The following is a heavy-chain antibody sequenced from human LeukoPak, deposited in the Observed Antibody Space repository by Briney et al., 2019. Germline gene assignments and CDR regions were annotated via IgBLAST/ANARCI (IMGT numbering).Heavy chain of an antibody. CDR3: ARASPDYGDYSEIFFDP. CDR2: INSDGSST. CDR1: GFTFSSYW. Sequence: GGSLRLSCAASGFTFSSYWMHWVRQASGKGLVWVSRINSDGSSTSYADSVKGRFTISRDNAKNTLYLQMNSLRAEDTAVYYCARASPDYGDYSEIFFDPWGQGTLVTVSS. D-gene: IGHD4-17*01. V-gene: IGHV3-74*01. J-gene: IGHJ5*02.